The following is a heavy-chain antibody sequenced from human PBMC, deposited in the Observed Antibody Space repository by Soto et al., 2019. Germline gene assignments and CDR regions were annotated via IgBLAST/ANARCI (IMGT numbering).Heavy chain of an antibody. V-gene: IGHV4-4*02. CDR1: GGSIGSSTW. CDR3: ARGCSVCTNPYSFHY. D-gene: IGHD6-19*01. Sequence: SETLSLTCAVSGGSIGSSTWWRWVRQPPGKGLEWIGEIYHSGSTNYNPSLKSRVTISVDKSKNQFSLKLSFVSAADTAVYYCARGCSVCTNPYSFHYRGQGTLVTVSS. CDR2: IYHSGST. J-gene: IGHJ4*02.